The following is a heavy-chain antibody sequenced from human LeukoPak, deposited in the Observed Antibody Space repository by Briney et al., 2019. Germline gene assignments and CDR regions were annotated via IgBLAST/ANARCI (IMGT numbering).Heavy chain of an antibody. V-gene: IGHV1-69*04. CDR1: GGNFKSYV. CDR2: IIPMIKKT. CDR3: ARDGGADASGYDV. Sequence: SVKVSCKASGGNFKSYVFSWVRQAPGQGPEWMGRIIPMIKKTNSAQKFRGRVAISADMSTTTVYMELSSLTSEDTAIYYCARDGGADASGYDVWGQGTLVTVSS. D-gene: IGHD5-12*01. J-gene: IGHJ3*01.